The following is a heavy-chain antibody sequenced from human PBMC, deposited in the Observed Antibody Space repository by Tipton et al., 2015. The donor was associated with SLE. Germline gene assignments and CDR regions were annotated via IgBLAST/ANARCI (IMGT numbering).Heavy chain of an antibody. CDR2: IYYSGST. Sequence: TLSLTCSVSGGSISSGDYYWSWISQPPGKGLEWIGYIYYSGSTYYNPSLKSRVTISIDTSKNHFSLKLSSVTAADTAVYYCARECDYSDSYYDYYYMDVWGKGTTVTVSS. V-gene: IGHV4-30-4*01. J-gene: IGHJ6*03. D-gene: IGHD4-11*01. CDR3: ARECDYSDSYYDYYYMDV. CDR1: GGSISSGDYY.